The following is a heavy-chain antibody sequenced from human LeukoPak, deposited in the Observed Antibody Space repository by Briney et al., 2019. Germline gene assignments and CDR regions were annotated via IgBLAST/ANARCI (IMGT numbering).Heavy chain of an antibody. J-gene: IGHJ4*02. Sequence: PSETLSLTCAVYGESFSGYYWSWIRQPPGKGLEWIGEINHSGSTNYNPSLKSRVTISVDTSKNQFSLKLSSVTAADTAVYYCATGVAGTQDYWGQGTLVTVSS. D-gene: IGHD6-19*01. CDR2: INHSGST. V-gene: IGHV4-34*01. CDR1: GESFSGYY. CDR3: ATGVAGTQDY.